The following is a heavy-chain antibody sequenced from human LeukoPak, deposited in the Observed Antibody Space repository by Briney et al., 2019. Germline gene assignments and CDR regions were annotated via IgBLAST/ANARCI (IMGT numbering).Heavy chain of an antibody. V-gene: IGHV4-59*08. CDR3: AGVVVNWFDP. CDR1: GDSISSYY. Sequence: SETLSLTCTVSGDSISSYYWSWIRQPPGKGLEWIGYIYYSGSTNYNPSLKSRVTISVDTSKNQFSLKLSSVTAADTAVYYCAGVVVNWFDPWGQGTLVTVSS. CDR2: IYYSGST. D-gene: IGHD2-15*01. J-gene: IGHJ5*02.